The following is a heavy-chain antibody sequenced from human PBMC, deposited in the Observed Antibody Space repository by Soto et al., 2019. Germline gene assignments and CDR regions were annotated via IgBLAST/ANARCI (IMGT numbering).Heavy chain of an antibody. V-gene: IGHV1-18*04. CDR3: ARGPDFDFWSGYYKIWDYYYGMDV. D-gene: IGHD3-3*01. CDR2: ISAYNGNT. Sequence: RASGKVSCKASGYTFTSYGISWVRQAPGQGLEWMGWISAYNGNTNYAQKLQGRVTMTTDTSTSTAYMELRSLRSDDTAVYYCARGPDFDFWSGYYKIWDYYYGMDVWGQGTTVTVSS. CDR1: GYTFTSYG. J-gene: IGHJ6*02.